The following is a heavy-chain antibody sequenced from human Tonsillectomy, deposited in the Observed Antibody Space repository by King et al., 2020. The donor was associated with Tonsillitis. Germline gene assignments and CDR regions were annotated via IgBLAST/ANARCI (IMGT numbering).Heavy chain of an antibody. CDR3: PKAIGLYTSGRQGDY. V-gene: IGHV3-23*04. CDR2: ISGSGGST. J-gene: IGHJ4*02. Sequence: EVQLVESGGGLVQPGGSLRLSCAASGFTFSSYAMSWVRQAPGKGLEWVSGISGSGGSTYYADTVKGRFTISRDNSKNTLYLQMNSLRAEDTAGYFCPKAIGLYTSGRQGDYWGQGTLVTVSS. D-gene: IGHD6-19*01. CDR1: GFTFSSYA.